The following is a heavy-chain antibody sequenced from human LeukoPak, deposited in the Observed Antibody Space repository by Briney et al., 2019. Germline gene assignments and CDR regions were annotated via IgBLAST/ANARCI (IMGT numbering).Heavy chain of an antibody. V-gene: IGHV3-23*01. J-gene: IGHJ6*03. CDR3: AKCSGWFVRGKDYYYYYMDV. CDR2: ISNSGGTT. Sequence: GGSLRLSCAASGFTFSSYAMSWVRQAPGKGLEWVPTISNSGGTTYYADSVKGRFTISRDNSKDTLYLQMNSLRAEDTAVYYCAKCSGWFVRGKDYYYYYMDVWGKGTTVTVSS. CDR1: GFTFSSYA. D-gene: IGHD6-19*01.